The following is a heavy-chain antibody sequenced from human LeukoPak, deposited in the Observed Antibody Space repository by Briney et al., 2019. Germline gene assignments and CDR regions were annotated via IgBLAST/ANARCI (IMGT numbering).Heavy chain of an antibody. CDR2: IYHSGST. D-gene: IGHD1-26*01. CDR3: ARTYTGSDFDP. Sequence: PSETLSLTCTVSGGSISGSNYYWGWIRQSPGKGPEWIGNIYHSGSTYYNPSFKSRVTISVDTPKNQFSLKLRSVAAADTALYYCARTYTGSDFDPRGQGTLVTVSS. CDR1: GGSISGSNYY. V-gene: IGHV4-39*01. J-gene: IGHJ5*02.